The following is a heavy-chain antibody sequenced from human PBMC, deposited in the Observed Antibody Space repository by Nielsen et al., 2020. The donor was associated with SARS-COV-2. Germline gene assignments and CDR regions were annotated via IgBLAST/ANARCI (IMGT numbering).Heavy chain of an antibody. D-gene: IGHD2-21*02. Sequence: ASVKVSCKASGYTFTNYAMNWVRQAPGQGLEWMGWISTDSGNSTYAQGFTGRFVFSLDTSVTTTYLQISNLKAEDTAVYYCAREQSFCGVDCYSYFDFWGQGALVTVSS. CDR3: AREQSFCGVDCYSYFDF. J-gene: IGHJ4*02. CDR2: ISTDSGNS. V-gene: IGHV7-4-1*02. CDR1: GYTFTNYA.